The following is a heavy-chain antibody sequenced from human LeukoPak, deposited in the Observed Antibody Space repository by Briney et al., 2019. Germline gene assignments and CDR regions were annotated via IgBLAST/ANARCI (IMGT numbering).Heavy chain of an antibody. V-gene: IGHV1-46*01. J-gene: IGHJ4*02. D-gene: IGHD4/OR15-4a*01. CDR1: GYSFTSDY. Sequence: ASVKVSCKTSGYSFTSDYMHWVRQAPGQGLEWMGIINPSGGSTNYAQKFQGRVTMTRDTFTSTLYMDLSSLTSEDTAVYYCARGRVQTMEDWGQGTLVTVSS. CDR2: INPSGGST. CDR3: ARGRVQTMED.